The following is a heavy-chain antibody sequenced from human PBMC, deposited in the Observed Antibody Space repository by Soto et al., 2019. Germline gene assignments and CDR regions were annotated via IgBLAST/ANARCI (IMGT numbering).Heavy chain of an antibody. CDR1: GGSISSGGYY. J-gene: IGHJ5*02. CDR2: IYYSGST. D-gene: IGHD2-21*02. V-gene: IGHV4-31*03. Sequence: QVQLQELGPGLVKPSQTLSLTCTVSGGSISSGGYYWSWIRQHPGKGLEWIGYIYYSGSTYYNPSLXSXXXIXXDTSKNQFSLKLSSVTVADTAVYYCARSSPVVTAPWGQGTLVTVSS. CDR3: ARSSPVVTAP.